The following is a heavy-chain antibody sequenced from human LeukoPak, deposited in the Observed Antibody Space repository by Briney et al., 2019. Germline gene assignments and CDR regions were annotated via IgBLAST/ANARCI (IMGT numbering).Heavy chain of an antibody. CDR3: ARDTHIVVVTTSGAFDI. CDR1: GYTFTSYY. Sequence: ASVKLSCKASGYTFTSYYMHWVRQAPGQGLEWMGIINPSGGSTCYAQKFQGRVTMTRDTSTSTVYMELSSLRSEDTAVYYCARDTHIVVVTTSGAFDIWGQGTMVTVS. J-gene: IGHJ3*02. V-gene: IGHV1-46*01. D-gene: IGHD2-21*02. CDR2: INPSGGST.